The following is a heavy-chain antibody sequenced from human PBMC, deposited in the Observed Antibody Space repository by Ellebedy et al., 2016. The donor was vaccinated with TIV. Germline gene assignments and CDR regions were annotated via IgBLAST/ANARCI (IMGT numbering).Heavy chain of an antibody. CDR2: ISAYNGNT. CDR1: GGTFSSYA. D-gene: IGHD3-9*01. V-gene: IGHV1-18*01. CDR3: ATHYDILTGYNYYYGMDV. Sequence: ASVKVSXXASGGTFSSYAISWVRQAPGQGLEWMGWISAYNGNTNYAQKLQGRVTMTTDTSTSTAYMELRSLRSDDTAVYYCATHYDILTGYNYYYGMDVWGQGTTVTVSS. J-gene: IGHJ6*02.